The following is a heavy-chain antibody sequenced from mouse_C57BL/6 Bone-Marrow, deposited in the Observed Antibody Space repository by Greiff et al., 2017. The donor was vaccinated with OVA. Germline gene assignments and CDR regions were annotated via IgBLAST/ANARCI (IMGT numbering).Heavy chain of an antibody. CDR2: ISGGGGNT. CDR1: GFTFSSYT. V-gene: IGHV5-9*01. Sequence: EVMLVESGGGLVKPGGSLKLSCAASGFTFSSYTMSWVRQTPEKRLEWVATISGGGGNTYYPASVKGRFTISRDNAKNTLYLQMSSLRSEDTALYYCARQGDSHYFDYWGQGTTLTVSS. CDR3: ARQGDSHYFDY. J-gene: IGHJ2*01.